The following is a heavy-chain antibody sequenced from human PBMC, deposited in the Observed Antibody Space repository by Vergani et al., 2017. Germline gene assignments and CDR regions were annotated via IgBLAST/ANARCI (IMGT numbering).Heavy chain of an antibody. CDR3: VRDVRVSRT. V-gene: IGHV3-72*01. J-gene: IGHJ3*01. Sequence: EVQVVESGGGLVQPGGSLRLSCAASGFIFSDHYMDWVRQAPGKGLEWVGRIRNKANDYTTQYAASVKGRFTISRDNAKNSLYLDMSSLRAEDTAVYYFVRDVRVSRTWGQGTLVAVSS. CDR2: IRNKANDYTT. CDR1: GFIFSDHY.